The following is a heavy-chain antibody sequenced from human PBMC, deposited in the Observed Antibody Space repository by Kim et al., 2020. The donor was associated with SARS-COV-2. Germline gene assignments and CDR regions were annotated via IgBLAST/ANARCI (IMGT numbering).Heavy chain of an antibody. J-gene: IGHJ6*02. CDR3: ARDGSSSGNYYGMDV. V-gene: IGHV3-30*07. Sequence: ADSVKGRFTISRDNSTNTLYLQMNSLRAEDTAVYYCARDGSSSGNYYGMDVWGQGTTVTVSS. D-gene: IGHD6-13*01.